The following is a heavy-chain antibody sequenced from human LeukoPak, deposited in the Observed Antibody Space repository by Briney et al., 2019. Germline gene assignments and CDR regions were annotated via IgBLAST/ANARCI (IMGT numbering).Heavy chain of an antibody. D-gene: IGHD3-22*01. CDR1: GFTFSTYN. J-gene: IGHJ4*02. V-gene: IGHV3-48*01. CDR3: ARAQYYSDSTGYYYLHY. CDR2: ITDAGGV. Sequence: GGSLRLSCAASGFTFSTYNMNWVRQAPGKGLEWLSFITDAGGVQYADSVKGRFTISRDNAKKSLYLQMNSLRAEDTAVYYCARAQYYSDSTGYYYLHYWGQGTLVTVSS.